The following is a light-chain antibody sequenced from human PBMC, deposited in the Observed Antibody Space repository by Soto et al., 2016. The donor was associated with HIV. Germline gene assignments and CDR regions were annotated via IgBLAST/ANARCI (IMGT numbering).Light chain of an antibody. V-gene: IGKV1-16*02. CDR3: QQYHSYPLT. CDR2: AAS. J-gene: IGKJ4*01. Sequence: DIQMTQSPSSLSASVGDRVTITCRASRDISNYVAWFQQRRGKAPQSLIYAASLLHSGVPSKFSGGGSGTYFTLTINSLQPEDFATYYCQQYHSYPLTLGEGPRWRS. CDR1: RDISNY.